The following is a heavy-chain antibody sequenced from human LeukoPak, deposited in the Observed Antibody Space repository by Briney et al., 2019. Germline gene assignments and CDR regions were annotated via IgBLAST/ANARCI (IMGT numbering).Heavy chain of an antibody. CDR3: ARKKMAAAGKGAFDY. V-gene: IGHV3-30*04. J-gene: IGHJ4*02. CDR2: MSSDASSE. D-gene: IGHD6-13*01. Sequence: GRSLRLSCAASRFTFNIYSMYWVRQAPGKGLEWVASMSSDASSEYYADSVKGRFTISRDNSKNMLYLQINSLRAEDTAVYHCARKKMAAAGKGAFDYWGQGTLVTVSS. CDR1: RFTFNIYS.